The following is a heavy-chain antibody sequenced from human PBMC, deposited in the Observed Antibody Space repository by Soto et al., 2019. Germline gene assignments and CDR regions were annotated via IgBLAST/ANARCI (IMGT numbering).Heavy chain of an antibody. V-gene: IGHV5-51*01. CDR3: ARRMIPALAYYGMDV. CDR2: IYPGDSDT. D-gene: IGHD3-22*01. Sequence: GESLKISFKGSGYSFTSYWIGWVRQMPVKGLEWMGIIYPGDSDTRYSPSFQGQVTISADKSISTAYLQWSSLKASDTAMYYCARRMIPALAYYGMDVWGQRTTVAVSS. J-gene: IGHJ6*02. CDR1: GYSFTSYW.